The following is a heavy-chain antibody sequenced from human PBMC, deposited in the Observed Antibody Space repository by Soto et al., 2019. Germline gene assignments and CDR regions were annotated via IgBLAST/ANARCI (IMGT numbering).Heavy chain of an antibody. Sequence: SETLSLTCTVSGGSISSSSYYWGWIHQPPGKGLEWIGSIYYSGSTYYNPSLKSRVTISVDTSKNQFSLKLSSVTAADTAVYYCARGGGCYDSIGYYGGHYFDYWGQGTLVTVSS. D-gene: IGHD3-22*01. CDR3: ARGGGCYDSIGYYGGHYFDY. CDR2: IYYSGST. CDR1: GGSISSSSYY. J-gene: IGHJ4*02. V-gene: IGHV4-39*01.